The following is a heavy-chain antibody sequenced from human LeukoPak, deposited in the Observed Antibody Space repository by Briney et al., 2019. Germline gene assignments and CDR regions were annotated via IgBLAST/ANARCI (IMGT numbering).Heavy chain of an antibody. J-gene: IGHJ5*02. Sequence: PSETLSLTCTVSGGSISSGGYYWSWIRQHPGKGLEWIGYIYHSGSTYYNPSLKSRVTISVDTSKNQFSLKLSSVTAADTAVYYCASGRRDGYNSNWFDPWGQGTLVTVSS. CDR2: IYHSGST. CDR1: GGSISSGGYY. D-gene: IGHD5-24*01. V-gene: IGHV4-31*03. CDR3: ASGRRDGYNSNWFDP.